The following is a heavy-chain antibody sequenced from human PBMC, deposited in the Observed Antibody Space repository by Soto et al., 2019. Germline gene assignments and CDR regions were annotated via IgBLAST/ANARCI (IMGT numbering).Heavy chain of an antibody. CDR1: GGSISSYY. D-gene: IGHD4-4*01. CDR2: MYYSGST. Sequence: SETLSLTCTVSGGSISSYYWSWIRQPPGKGLEWIGYMYYSGSTNYNPSLKSRVTISVDTSKNQFSLKLSSVTAADTAVYYCARDYSNYVYWFDPWGQGTLVTVSS. J-gene: IGHJ5*02. V-gene: IGHV4-59*01. CDR3: ARDYSNYVYWFDP.